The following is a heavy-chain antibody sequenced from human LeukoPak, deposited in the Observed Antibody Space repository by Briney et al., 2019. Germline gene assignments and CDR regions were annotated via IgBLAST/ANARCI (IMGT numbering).Heavy chain of an antibody. CDR2: INPSGGSA. Sequence: ASVKVSCKTSGYSFTAFYILWVRQAPGQGLEWMGIINPSGGSASYAQKFEGRVTMTRDTSTSTVYMELSSLRAEDTAVYYCARDSKTSSLADPWGQGTLVTVSS. CDR1: GYSFTAFY. J-gene: IGHJ5*02. V-gene: IGHV1-46*01. D-gene: IGHD2-2*01. CDR3: ARDSKTSSLADP.